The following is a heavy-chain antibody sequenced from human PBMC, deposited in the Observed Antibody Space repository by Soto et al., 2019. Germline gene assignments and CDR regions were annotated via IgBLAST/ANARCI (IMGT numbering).Heavy chain of an antibody. CDR3: ARDLNYYDSSGYYH. CDR2: IIPIFGTA. CDR1: GYTFTSYA. J-gene: IGHJ5*02. D-gene: IGHD3-22*01. Sequence: ASVKVSCKASGYTFTSYAMHWVRQAPGQGLEWMGGIIPIFGTANYAQKFQGRVTITADESTSTAYMELSSLRSEDTAVYYCARDLNYYDSSGYYHWGQGTLVTVSS. V-gene: IGHV1-69*13.